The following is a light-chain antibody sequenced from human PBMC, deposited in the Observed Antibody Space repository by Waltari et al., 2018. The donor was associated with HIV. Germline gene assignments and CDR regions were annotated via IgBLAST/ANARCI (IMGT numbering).Light chain of an antibody. Sequence: SNKLTQPPSVSESPGQTARITCSGDALAQHHAYWYQQKPGQAPLLVIYKGSERPSGIPERFSGSSSGTTVTLTISGVQSEDEADYYCQSTDSSGISWVFGGGTKLTVL. V-gene: IGLV3-25*03. CDR1: ALAQHH. CDR3: QSTDSSGISWV. CDR2: KGS. J-gene: IGLJ3*02.